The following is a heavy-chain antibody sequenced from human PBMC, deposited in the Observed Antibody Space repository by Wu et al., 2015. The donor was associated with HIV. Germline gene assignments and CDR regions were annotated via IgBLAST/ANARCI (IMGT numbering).Heavy chain of an antibody. J-gene: IGHJ4*02. V-gene: IGHV1-8*01. CDR2: MNPNSGNT. CDR1: GYTFTSYD. D-gene: IGHD6-19*01. CDR3: ARAQRPVADALELDY. Sequence: QVQLVQSGSEVKKPGASVKISCKTSGYTFTSYDVNWVRQATGQGLEWMGWMNPNSGNTGYALRFQGRVSLTRDTSISTAFMELSRLKFDDTAVYYCARAQRPVADALELDYWGQGTLVTVSS.